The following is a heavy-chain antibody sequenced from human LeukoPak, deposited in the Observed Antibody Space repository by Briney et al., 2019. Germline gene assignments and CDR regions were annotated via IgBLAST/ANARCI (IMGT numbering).Heavy chain of an antibody. J-gene: IGHJ4*02. D-gene: IGHD6-13*01. CDR3: AKDFSSSWYWYYFDY. Sequence: GGSLRLSCAASGFTFSSYAMSWVRQAPGKGLEWVSAISGSGGSTYYADSVKGRFTISRDNSKNTLYLQMNSLRAEDTAVYYCAKDFSSSWYWYYFDYWGQGTLVTVSS. V-gene: IGHV3-23*01. CDR2: ISGSGGST. CDR1: GFTFSSYA.